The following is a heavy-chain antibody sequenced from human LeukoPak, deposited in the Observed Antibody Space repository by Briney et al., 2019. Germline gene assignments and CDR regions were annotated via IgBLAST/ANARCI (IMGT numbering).Heavy chain of an antibody. CDR3: ARESHYYDSSGYSSWMLDY. V-gene: IGHV4-30-4*08. J-gene: IGHJ4*02. CDR1: GGSISSGDYY. D-gene: IGHD3-22*01. Sequence: SETLSLTCTVSGGSISSGDYYWSWIRQLPGKGLEWIGYIYYSGSTYYNPSLKSRVTISVDTSKNQFSLKLSSVTAADTAVYYCARESHYYDSSGYSSWMLDYWGQGILVTVSS. CDR2: IYYSGST.